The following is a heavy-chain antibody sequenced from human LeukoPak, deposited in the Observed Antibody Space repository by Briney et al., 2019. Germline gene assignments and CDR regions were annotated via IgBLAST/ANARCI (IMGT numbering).Heavy chain of an antibody. J-gene: IGHJ6*02. CDR1: GFTFSRYW. CDR2: IKQDGSEK. CDR3: ARDDYSDYAAEGMDV. Sequence: GGSLRLSCAASGFTFSRYWMSWVRQAPGKGLEWVANIKQDGSEKYYVDSVKGRFTISRDNAKNSLYLQMNSLRAEDTAVYYCARDDYSDYAAEGMDVWGQGTTVTVSS. D-gene: IGHD4-11*01. V-gene: IGHV3-7*03.